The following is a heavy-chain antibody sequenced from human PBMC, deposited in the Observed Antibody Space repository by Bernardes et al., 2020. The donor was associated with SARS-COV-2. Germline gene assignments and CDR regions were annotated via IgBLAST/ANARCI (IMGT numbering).Heavy chain of an antibody. CDR2: ISYDGRSI. J-gene: IGHJ6*02. CDR1: GFTFSSYW. Sequence: GGSLRLSCAASGFTFSSYWMHWVRQAPGKGLVWVARISYDGRSISYADSVKGRFTISRDNAKNTLYLQMNSLRAEDTAVYYCTRAGQFWSGYAPGYYYGVDVWGQGTTVIVSS. CDR3: TRAGQFWSGYAPGYYYGVDV. D-gene: IGHD3-3*01. V-gene: IGHV3-74*01.